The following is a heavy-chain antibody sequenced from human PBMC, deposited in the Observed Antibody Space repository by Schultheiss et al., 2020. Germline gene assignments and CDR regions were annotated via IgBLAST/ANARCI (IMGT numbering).Heavy chain of an antibody. V-gene: IGHV3-23*01. CDR3: AKGPRGYSYGSEPGFDY. Sequence: GGSLRLSCAASGFTFSSYAMSWVRQAPGKGLEWVSAISGSGGSTYYADSVKGRFTISRDNSKNTLYLQMNSLRAEDTAVYYCAKGPRGYSYGSEPGFDYWGQGTLVTVSS. J-gene: IGHJ4*02. CDR1: GFTFSSYA. D-gene: IGHD5-18*01. CDR2: ISGSGGST.